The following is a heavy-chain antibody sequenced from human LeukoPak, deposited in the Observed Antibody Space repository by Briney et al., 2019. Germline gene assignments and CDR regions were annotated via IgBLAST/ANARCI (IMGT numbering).Heavy chain of an antibody. V-gene: IGHV1-18*04. CDR2: ISAYNGNT. Sequence: ASVKVSCKASGYTFTGYYMHWVRQAPGQGLEWMGWISAYNGNTNYAQKLQGRVTMTTDTSTSTAYMELRSLRSDDTAVYYCARDMEAFWSGYYGNFDYWGQGTLVTVSS. J-gene: IGHJ4*02. D-gene: IGHD3-3*01. CDR1: GYTFTGYY. CDR3: ARDMEAFWSGYYGNFDY.